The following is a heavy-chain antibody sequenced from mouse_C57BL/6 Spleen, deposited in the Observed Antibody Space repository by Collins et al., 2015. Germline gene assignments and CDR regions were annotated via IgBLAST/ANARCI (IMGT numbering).Heavy chain of an antibody. V-gene: IGHV1-50*01. CDR3: ARLKKGLRRGFDV. CDR1: GYTFTSYW. CDR2: IDPSDSYT. D-gene: IGHD2-4*01. J-gene: IGHJ1*03. Sequence: QVQLQQPGAELVKPGASVKLSCKASGYTFTSYWMQWVKQRPGQGLEWIGEIDPSDSYTNYNQKFKGKATLTVDTSSSTAYMQLSSLTSEDSAVYYCARLKKGLRRGFDVWGTGTTVTVSS.